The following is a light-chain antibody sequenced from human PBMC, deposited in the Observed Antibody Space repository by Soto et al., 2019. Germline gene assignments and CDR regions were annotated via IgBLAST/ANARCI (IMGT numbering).Light chain of an antibody. CDR2: GAS. V-gene: IGKV3-20*01. J-gene: IGKJ1*01. CDR3: QQYGSSPRT. Sequence: IVLAQSPGTLSLSPGQRATLSCRASESVSSNYLAWYQQKPGQAPRLLLYGASSRATDIPDRFSGSGSGTDFTLTITRLEPEDFAVYYCQQYGSSPRTFGQGTRVEIK. CDR1: ESVSSNY.